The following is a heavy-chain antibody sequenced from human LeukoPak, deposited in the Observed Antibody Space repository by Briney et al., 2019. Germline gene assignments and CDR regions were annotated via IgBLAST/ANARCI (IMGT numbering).Heavy chain of an antibody. Sequence: ASVKVSCKASGYTFTSYDINWVRQATGQGLEWMGWMNPNSGNTGYAQKFQGRVTMTRNTSISTAYMELSSLRSEDTAVYYCARGPVSEGKYYYDSSGYYLTIDYWGQGTLVTVSS. CDR3: ARGPVSEGKYYYDSSGYYLTIDY. CDR2: MNPNSGNT. D-gene: IGHD3-22*01. J-gene: IGHJ4*02. CDR1: GYTFTSYD. V-gene: IGHV1-8*01.